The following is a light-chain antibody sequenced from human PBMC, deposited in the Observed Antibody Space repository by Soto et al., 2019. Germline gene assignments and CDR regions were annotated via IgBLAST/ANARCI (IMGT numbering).Light chain of an antibody. J-gene: IGKJ1*01. Sequence: DIQMTQSPSTLSASVGDRVTITCRASQSIGSWLAWYQQKPGKAPKFLIYKASTLESGLPSRFIGIGSATEFTRTISCMQPDNFATYYCQQYDPYWTFGQGTKVEI. CDR1: QSIGSW. V-gene: IGKV1-5*03. CDR2: KAS. CDR3: QQYDPYWT.